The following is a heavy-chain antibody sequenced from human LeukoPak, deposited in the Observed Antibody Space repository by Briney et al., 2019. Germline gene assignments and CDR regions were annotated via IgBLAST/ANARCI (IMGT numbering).Heavy chain of an antibody. J-gene: IGHJ4*02. V-gene: IGHV1-18*01. CDR2: ISAYNGNT. CDR3: ARDLPQITIFGVVISYYFDY. D-gene: IGHD3-3*01. Sequence: ASVEVSCKASGGTFSSYAISWVRQAPGQGLEWMGWISAYNGNTNYAQKLQGRVTMTTDTSTNTAYMELRSLRSDDTAVYYCARDLPQITIFGVVISYYFDYWGQGTLVTVSS. CDR1: GGTFSSYA.